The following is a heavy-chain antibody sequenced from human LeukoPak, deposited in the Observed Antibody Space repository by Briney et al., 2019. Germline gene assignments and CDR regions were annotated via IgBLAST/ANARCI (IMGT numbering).Heavy chain of an antibody. V-gene: IGHV3-30*04. D-gene: IGHD3-10*01. J-gene: IGHJ4*02. Sequence: GGSLRLSCAASGFTFSTYGMHWVRQAPGKGLEWVAVISYDGRNKYYADSVKGRFTISRDSSKNMVYLQMSGLRPEDTAVYYCARDRGRVNHFDYWGQGTLVTVSS. CDR3: ARDRGRVNHFDY. CDR2: ISYDGRNK. CDR1: GFTFSTYG.